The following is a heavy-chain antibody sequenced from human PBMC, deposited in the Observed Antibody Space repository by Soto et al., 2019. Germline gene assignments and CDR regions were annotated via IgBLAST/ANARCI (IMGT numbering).Heavy chain of an antibody. CDR3: ARLGYSSAWYYFDY. CDR1: GGSISSYY. D-gene: IGHD6-19*01. Sequence: PSETLSLTCTVSGGSISSYYWSWIRQPPGKGLEWIGYIYYSGSTVYNPSLKRRVTMSVDTSKTQFSLKLSSVTAADTAVYYCARLGYSSAWYYFDYWGQGTRVTVSS. J-gene: IGHJ4*02. V-gene: IGHV4-59*08. CDR2: IYYSGST.